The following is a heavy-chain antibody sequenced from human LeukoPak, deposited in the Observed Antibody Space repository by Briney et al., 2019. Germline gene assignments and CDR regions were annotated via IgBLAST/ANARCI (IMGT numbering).Heavy chain of an antibody. CDR1: GLTFRNYS. D-gene: IGHD7-27*01. CDR3: AKDGGLWVSAHWGDS. V-gene: IGHV3-23*01. J-gene: IGHJ4*02. Sequence: GGSLRLSCAASGLTFRNYSMNWVRQAPGKGLEWVSTITTSDGNTYYADSVKGRFTVSRDNSKNTLFLQMNSLRAEDTAVYYCAKDGGLWVSAHWGDSWGRGTLVTVSS. CDR2: ITTSDGNT.